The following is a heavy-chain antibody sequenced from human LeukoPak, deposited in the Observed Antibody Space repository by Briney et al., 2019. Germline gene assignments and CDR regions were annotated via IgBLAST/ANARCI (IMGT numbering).Heavy chain of an antibody. V-gene: IGHV3-7*01. Sequence: GGSLRLSCAASGFTFSSYWMSWVRQAPGKGLEWVANIKQDGSEKYYVDSVKGRFTISRDNAKNSLYLQMNSLRAEDTAVYYCVRDTSGCYTSCYTLDYWGQGTLVTVSS. CDR2: IKQDGSEK. CDR3: VRDTSGCYTSCYTLDY. J-gene: IGHJ4*02. CDR1: GFTFSSYW. D-gene: IGHD2-2*02.